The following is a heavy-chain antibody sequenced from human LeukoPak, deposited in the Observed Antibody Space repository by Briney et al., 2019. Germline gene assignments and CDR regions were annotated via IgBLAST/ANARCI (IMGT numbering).Heavy chain of an antibody. CDR2: ISYRGST. CDR3: ARDGAPGGSAYFDY. CDR1: GGSMSNYY. Sequence: SETLSLTCTVSGGSMSNYYWNWIRQPPGKGLEWIGYISYRGSTTYNPSLKSRVTTSIDRTKNQFSLKLSSVTAADTAVYYCARDGAPGGSAYFDYWGQGTLVTVSS. D-gene: IGHD3-16*01. J-gene: IGHJ4*02. V-gene: IGHV4-59*01.